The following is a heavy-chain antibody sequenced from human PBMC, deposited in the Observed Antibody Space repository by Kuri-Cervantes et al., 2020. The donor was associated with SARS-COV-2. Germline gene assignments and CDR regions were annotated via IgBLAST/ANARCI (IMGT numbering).Heavy chain of an antibody. CDR3: ARGYTDITMIVVVMAGAAHYVDY. CDR1: GGSFSAYS. J-gene: IGHJ4*02. Sequence: SQTLSLTCAVSGGSFSAYSWTGIRQSPGKGLGWSGEINHSGRTNYNPSLKSRVTISLDTSKNQFSLKLSSVTAADTALYYCARGYTDITMIVVVMAGAAHYVDYWGRGTLVTVSS. D-gene: IGHD3-22*01. V-gene: IGHV4-34*01. CDR2: INHSGRT.